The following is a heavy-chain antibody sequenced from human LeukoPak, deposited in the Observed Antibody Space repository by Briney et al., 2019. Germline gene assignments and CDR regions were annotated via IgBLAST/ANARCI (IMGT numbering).Heavy chain of an antibody. Sequence: GGSLRLSCAASGFTFSSYAMSWVRQAPGKGLEWVSAISGSGGSTYYADSVKGRFTISRDNSKNTLYLQMNSLRAEDTAVYYCAKVLWFGESTFLDYWGQGTLVTVSS. V-gene: IGHV3-23*01. CDR2: ISGSGGST. CDR1: GFTFSSYA. D-gene: IGHD3-10*01. J-gene: IGHJ4*02. CDR3: AKVLWFGESTFLDY.